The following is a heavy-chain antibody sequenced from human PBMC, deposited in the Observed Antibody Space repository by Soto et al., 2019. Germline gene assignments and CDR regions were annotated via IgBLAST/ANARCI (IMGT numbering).Heavy chain of an antibody. Sequence: GASVKVSCKASGYTFTGYYMHWVRQAPGQGFEWMGRISPKSGGTNYAQKFQGRVTMTWDTSLNTAYMELSSLMFEDTAVYYCARRYCSSASCPRNYYGMDVWGQGTTVTVSS. D-gene: IGHD2-2*01. CDR1: GYTFTGYY. J-gene: IGHJ6*02. CDR2: ISPKSGGT. CDR3: ARRYCSSASCPRNYYGMDV. V-gene: IGHV1-2*02.